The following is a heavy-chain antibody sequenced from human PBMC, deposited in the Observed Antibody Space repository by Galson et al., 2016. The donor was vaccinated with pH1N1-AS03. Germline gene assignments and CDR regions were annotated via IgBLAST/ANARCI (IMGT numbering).Heavy chain of an antibody. CDR1: GFSLSTSGMR. CDR3: ARNGYSSGWYELYYFDY. J-gene: IGHJ4*02. D-gene: IGHD6-19*01. V-gene: IGHV2-70*04. Sequence: PALVKPTQTLTLTCTFSGFSLSTSGMRVSWIRQPPGKALEWLARIDWDDDKFYSTSLKTRLTISKDTSKNQVVLTMTNMDPVDTATYYCARNGYSSGWYELYYFDYRGQGTLVTVSS. CDR2: IDWDDDK.